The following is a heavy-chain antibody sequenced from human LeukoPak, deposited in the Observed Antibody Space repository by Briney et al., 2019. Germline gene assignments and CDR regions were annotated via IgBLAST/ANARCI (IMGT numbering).Heavy chain of an antibody. CDR3: AKDLLGYQLPSTFAY. Sequence: PGGSLRLSCAASGFTFTNYAMSWVRQAPGKGLEWVATFRAGGDSTSYADTVKGRFTISRDISKNTLYLQMNSLRAEDTAVYYCAKDLLGYQLPSTFAYWGQGTLVTVSS. J-gene: IGHJ4*02. V-gene: IGHV3-23*01. CDR2: FRAGGDST. CDR1: GFTFTNYA. D-gene: IGHD2-2*01.